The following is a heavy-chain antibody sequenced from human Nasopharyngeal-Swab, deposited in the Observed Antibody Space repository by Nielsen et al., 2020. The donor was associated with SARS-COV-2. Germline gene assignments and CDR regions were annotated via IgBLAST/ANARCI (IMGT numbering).Heavy chain of an antibody. Sequence: SGPTLVKPTQTLTLTCTFSGFSLSTSGMSVSWIRQPPGKALEWLALIDWDDDKYYSTSLKTSLTIPKDTSKNQVVLTMTNMDPVDTATYYFARVPATGYYFDYWGQGTLVTVSS. CDR2: IDWDDDK. J-gene: IGHJ4*02. CDR3: ARVPATGYYFDY. D-gene: IGHD1-1*01. CDR1: GFSLSTSGMS. V-gene: IGHV2-70*01.